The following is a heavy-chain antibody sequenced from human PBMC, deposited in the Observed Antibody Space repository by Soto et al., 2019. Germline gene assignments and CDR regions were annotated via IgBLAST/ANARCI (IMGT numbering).Heavy chain of an antibody. CDR3: AREGPLSGDAFDI. Sequence: SETLSLTCTVSGGSIISHLWSWIRQPPGKGLEWIGYVSHSGSTTHNPSLKSRITISLDTSKNQVSLQLRSVTAADTAVYYCAREGPLSGDAFDIWGRGTKVTVSS. CDR2: VSHSGST. J-gene: IGHJ3*02. CDR1: GGSIISHL. V-gene: IGHV4-59*11. D-gene: IGHD3-16*01.